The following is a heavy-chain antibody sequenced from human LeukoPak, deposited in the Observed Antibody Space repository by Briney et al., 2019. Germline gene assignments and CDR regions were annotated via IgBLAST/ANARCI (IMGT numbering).Heavy chain of an antibody. CDR3: GSKDSAMVADYHHYYMEV. V-gene: IGHV1-69*05. J-gene: IGHJ6*03. CDR2: IIPIFGTA. CDR1: GGTFSSYA. Sequence: GSSVKVSCKASGGTFSSYAISWVRQAPGQGLEWMGGIIPIFGTANYAQKFQGRVTITTDESTSTAYMELSSLRSEDTAVYYCGSKDSAMVADYHHYYMEVWGKGTAVTVSS. D-gene: IGHD5-18*01.